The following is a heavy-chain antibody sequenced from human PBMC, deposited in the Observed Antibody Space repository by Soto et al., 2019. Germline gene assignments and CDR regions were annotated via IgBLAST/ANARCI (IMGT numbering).Heavy chain of an antibody. J-gene: IGHJ5*02. Sequence: QVQLQESGPGLVKPSQTLSLTCTVSGGSISSGDYYWSWIRQPPGKGLEWMGYIYYSGSTYYNPSLKSRVTISVDTSKNQFSLKLRSVTAADTAVYYWARAPYYGGNSGGFDPWGQGTLVTVSS. V-gene: IGHV4-30-4*01. CDR1: GGSISSGDYY. CDR2: IYYSGST. CDR3: ARAPYYGGNSGGFDP. D-gene: IGHD4-17*01.